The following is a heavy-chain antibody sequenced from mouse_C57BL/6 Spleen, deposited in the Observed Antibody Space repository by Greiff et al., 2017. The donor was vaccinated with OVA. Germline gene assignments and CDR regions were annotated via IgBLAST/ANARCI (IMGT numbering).Heavy chain of an antibody. CDR3: ARDQTAWFAY. CDR2: ISYDGSN. CDR1: GYSITSGYY. V-gene: IGHV3-6*01. J-gene: IGHJ3*01. Sequence: EVKLMESGPGLVKPSQSLSLTCSVTGYSITSGYYWNWIRQFPGNKLEWMGYISYDGSNNYNPSLKNRISITRDTSKNQFFLKLNSVTTEDTATYYCARDQTAWFAYWGQGTLVTVSA.